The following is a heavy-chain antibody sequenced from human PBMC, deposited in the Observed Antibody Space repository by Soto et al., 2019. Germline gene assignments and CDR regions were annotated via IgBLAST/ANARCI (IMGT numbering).Heavy chain of an antibody. CDR3: AGAYISRWYLK. CDR2: ISFSVTT. Sequence: SETLSRTCTVSCHSIADSYCSWIRQSPGNRLYCIGYISFSVTTSXXPSLKSRXXMSVDTSKNDVSLKLXSVTAADTATYYCAGAYISRWYLKWGPGTSVX. V-gene: IGHV4-59*01. CDR1: CHSIADSY. D-gene: IGHD6-13*01. J-gene: IGHJ4*02.